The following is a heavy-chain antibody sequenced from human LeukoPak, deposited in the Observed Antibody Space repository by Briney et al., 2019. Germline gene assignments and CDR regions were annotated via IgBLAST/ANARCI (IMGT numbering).Heavy chain of an antibody. V-gene: IGHV4-38-2*02. D-gene: IGHD3-10*01. CDR3: ARLAPVRVRGVIIYYYYYYMDV. Sequence: SETLSLTCTVSGYSISSGYYWGWIRQPPGKGLEWIGSIYYSGSTYYNPSLKSRVTISVDTSKNQFSLKLSSVTAADTAVYYCARLAPVRVRGVIIYYYYYYMDVWGKGTTVTISS. J-gene: IGHJ6*03. CDR2: IYYSGST. CDR1: GYSISSGYY.